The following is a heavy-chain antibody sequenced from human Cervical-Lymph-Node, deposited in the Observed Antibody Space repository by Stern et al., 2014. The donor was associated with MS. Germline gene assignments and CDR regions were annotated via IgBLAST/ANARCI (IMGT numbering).Heavy chain of an antibody. CDR1: GGSLSRYY. J-gene: IGHJ5*02. CDR2: IYYSGNT. Sequence: QVQLQESGPGLVKPSETLSLTCTVSGGSLSRYYWSWIRQSPGKGLEWIGAIYYSGNTNYNPSFKSRVTISLDTSKNQFSLTLRSVTAADTAVYYCARDLRSSNWYEIRWFDPWGQGIEVTVSS. V-gene: IGHV4-59*01. CDR3: ARDLRSSNWYEIRWFDP. D-gene: IGHD6-13*01.